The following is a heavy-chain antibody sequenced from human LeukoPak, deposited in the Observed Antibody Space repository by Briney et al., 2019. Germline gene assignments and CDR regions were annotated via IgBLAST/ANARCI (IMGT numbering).Heavy chain of an antibody. CDR2: INHSGST. CDR3: SRAERRVITPYRPRGCYFDY. D-gene: IGHD1-26*01. V-gene: IGHV4-34*01. CDR1: GVSFSGYY. Sequence: SETLSLACAVYGVSFSGYYWSWIRQPPGQGLEWTGEINHSGSTNYNPSLKSPVTISVDTSKNHFSLKLSSVTAADTSVYYCSRAERRVITPYRPRGCYFDYWGQGTQVTVSS. J-gene: IGHJ4*02.